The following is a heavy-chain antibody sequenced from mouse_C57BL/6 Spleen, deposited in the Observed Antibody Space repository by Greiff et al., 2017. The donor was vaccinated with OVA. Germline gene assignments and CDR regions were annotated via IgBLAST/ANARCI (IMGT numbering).Heavy chain of an antibody. CDR2: ISSGGDYI. V-gene: IGHV5S21*01. CDR3: TRGEGGYFAY. D-gene: IGHD2-2*01. Sequence: EVKVEESGEGLVKPGGSLKLSCAASGFTFSSYAMSWVRQTPEKRLEWVAYISSGGDYIYYADTVKGRFTISRDNARNTLYLQMSSLKSEDTAMYYCTRGEGGYFAYWGQGTLVTVSA. CDR1: GFTFSSYA. J-gene: IGHJ3*01.